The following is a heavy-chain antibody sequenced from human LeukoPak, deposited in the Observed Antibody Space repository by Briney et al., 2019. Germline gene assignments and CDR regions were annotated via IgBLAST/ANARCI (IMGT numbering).Heavy chain of an antibody. CDR3: AREKDYFDY. V-gene: IGHV4-61*01. Sequence: SETLSLTCTVSGGSVSSGSYYWSWIRQPPGKGLEWIGYIYYSGSTYYNPSLKSRVTISVDRSKNQFSLELSSVTAADTAVYYCAREKDYFDYWGQGTLVTVSS. J-gene: IGHJ4*02. CDR2: IYYSGST. CDR1: GGSVSSGSYY.